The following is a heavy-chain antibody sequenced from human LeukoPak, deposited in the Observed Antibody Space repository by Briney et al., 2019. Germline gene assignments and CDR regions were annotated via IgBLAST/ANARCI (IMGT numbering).Heavy chain of an antibody. CDR3: AREPKAHYDILTGYYNPPYYFGY. V-gene: IGHV3-11*01. Sequence: KTGGSLRLSCAASGFTFSDYYMSWIRQALGKGLEWVSYISSSGSTIYYADSVKGRFTISRDNAKNSLYLQMNSLRAEDTAVYYCAREPKAHYDILTGYYNPPYYFGYWGQGTLVTVSS. J-gene: IGHJ4*02. CDR2: ISSSGSTI. CDR1: GFTFSDYY. D-gene: IGHD3-9*01.